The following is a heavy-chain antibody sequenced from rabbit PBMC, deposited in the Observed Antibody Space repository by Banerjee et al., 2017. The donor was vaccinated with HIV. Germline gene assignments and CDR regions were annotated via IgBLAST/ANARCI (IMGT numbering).Heavy chain of an antibody. CDR3: VSYDDYGDRNL. CDR2: IDPVFGSI. D-gene: IGHD2-1*01. V-gene: IGHV1S7*01. Sequence: QLVESGGGLVRPGGSLKLSCKASGIDFSLYYMSWVRQAPGKGLEWIGYIDPVFGSIHYASWVNGRFTISDHNAQNTLYLQLNSLTAADTATYFCVSYDDYGDRNLWGPGTLVTVS. J-gene: IGHJ4*01. CDR1: GIDFSLYY.